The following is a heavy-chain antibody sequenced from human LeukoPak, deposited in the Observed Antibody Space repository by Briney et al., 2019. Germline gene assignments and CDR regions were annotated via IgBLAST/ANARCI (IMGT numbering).Heavy chain of an antibody. CDR2: IYSGGST. CDR3: ARVMATYYYYYYYMDV. J-gene: IGHJ6*03. CDR1: GFTVSSNY. V-gene: IGHV3-53*01. D-gene: IGHD5-24*01. Sequence: GGSLRLSCAASGFTVSSNYMSWVRQAPGKGLEWVSVIYSGGSTYYADSVKGRFTISRDNSKNTLYLQMNSLRAEDTAVYYCARVMATYYYYYYYMDVWGKGTTVTISS.